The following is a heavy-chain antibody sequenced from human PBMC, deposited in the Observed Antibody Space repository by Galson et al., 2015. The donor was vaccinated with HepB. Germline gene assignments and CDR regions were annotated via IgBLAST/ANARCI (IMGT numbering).Heavy chain of an antibody. CDR1: GFTFSSYA. J-gene: IGHJ4*02. CDR2: IAHDGKTE. D-gene: IGHD3-10*01. CDR3: ARSITMVRINTPDY. V-gene: IGHV3-30*17. Sequence: SLRLSCAASGFTFSSYAVHWVRQAPGKGLEWVAMIAHDGKTEYYADSVRSRFTISRDNSNNTLYLQLNSPRLEDTAVYYCARSITMVRINTPDYWGQGTLVIVSS.